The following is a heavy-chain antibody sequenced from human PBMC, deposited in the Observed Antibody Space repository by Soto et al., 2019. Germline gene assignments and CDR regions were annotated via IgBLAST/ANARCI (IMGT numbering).Heavy chain of an antibody. J-gene: IGHJ3*02. CDR3: ATYRQFFQI. CDR2: IYNSGST. CDR1: GGSISIYY. Sequence: SETRSLTCTVSGGSISIYYWSWIRQPPGKGLEWIGFIYNSGSTYYNSSLKSRVTISVDRSKNHFFLNLTSVTAADTAVYYCATYRQFFQIWGQGTKVTVSS. V-gene: IGHV4-59*04.